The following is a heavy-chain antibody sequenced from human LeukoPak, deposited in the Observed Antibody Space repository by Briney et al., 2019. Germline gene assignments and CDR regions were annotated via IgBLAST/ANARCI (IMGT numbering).Heavy chain of an antibody. V-gene: IGHV3-53*01. D-gene: IGHD6-13*01. CDR1: GFTVSNNY. J-gene: IGHJ4*02. Sequence: GGSLRLSCAASGFTVSNNYMSWVRQAPGKGPEWVSVIYSGGSTYYADSVKGRFTISRDNSKNTLYLQMNSLRAEDTAVYYCARSRIVAAPPVFDYWGQGTLVTVSS. CDR2: IYSGGST. CDR3: ARSRIVAAPPVFDY.